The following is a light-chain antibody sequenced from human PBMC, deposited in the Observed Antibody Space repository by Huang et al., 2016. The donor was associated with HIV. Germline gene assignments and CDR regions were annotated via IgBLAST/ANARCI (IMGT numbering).Light chain of an antibody. CDR3: QQSAVTPRT. J-gene: IGKJ2*01. CDR2: GAS. CDR1: QNINRY. Sequence: DIQITQSPFSLSASVGDRVIITCRASQNINRYLNWYQQQPGKSTKLLISGASKVQNGVTSSFIGLGSMTHLTLSISSLQPEDSATYYCQQSAVTPRTFGQWAKLEI. V-gene: IGKV1-39*01.